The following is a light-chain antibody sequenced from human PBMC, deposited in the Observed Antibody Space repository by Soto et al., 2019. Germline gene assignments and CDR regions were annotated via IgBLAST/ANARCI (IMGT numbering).Light chain of an antibody. J-gene: IGLJ2*01. CDR2: DVS. V-gene: IGLV2-14*01. CDR3: SSYTSSSTVV. Sequence: QSALTQPASVSGSPGQSVTISCTGTSSDVGGYNYVSWYQQHPGKVPKLMIYDVSNRPSGVSNRFSGSKSGNTASLTISGLQAEDEDDYYCSSYTSSSTVVFGGGTQLTVL. CDR1: SSDVGGYNY.